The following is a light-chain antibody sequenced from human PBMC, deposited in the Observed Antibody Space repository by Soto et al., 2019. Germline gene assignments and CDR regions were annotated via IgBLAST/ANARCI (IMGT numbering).Light chain of an antibody. Sequence: EIMMTQSPATLSVSPGERATLSCRASQSVSNNVAWYQQKPGQAPRLLIYYASTRATGIPARFSGSGSGTEFTLTISSLQSEDFALYYCQQYNNWPPITFGQGTRLEMK. CDR2: YAS. V-gene: IGKV3-15*01. J-gene: IGKJ5*01. CDR3: QQYNNWPPIT. CDR1: QSVSNN.